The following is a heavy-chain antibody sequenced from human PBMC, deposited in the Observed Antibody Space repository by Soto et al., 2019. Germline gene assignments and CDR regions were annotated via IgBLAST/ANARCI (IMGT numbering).Heavy chain of an antibody. CDR2: ISSTRSHI. Sequence: GGSLRLSCAASGFSFSTYNMNWVRQAPGKGLEWVSFISSTRSHIHYADSVKGRFTISRDNAKNSLYLQMNSLRAEDTAVYYCARDPAADGYYGMDVWGQGTTVTVSS. V-gene: IGHV3-21*01. CDR3: ARDPAADGYYGMDV. D-gene: IGHD6-13*01. J-gene: IGHJ6*02. CDR1: GFSFSTYN.